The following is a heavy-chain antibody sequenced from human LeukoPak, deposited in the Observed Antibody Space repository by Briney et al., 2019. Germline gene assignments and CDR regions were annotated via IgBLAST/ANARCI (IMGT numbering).Heavy chain of an antibody. CDR1: AFTVSSNY. V-gene: IGHV3-66*02. CDR2: IYGGGST. D-gene: IGHD1-26*01. Sequence: GGSLRPSCAVPAFTVSSNYVSWVRQAPGKGLEWVSVIYGGGSTNYADSVKGRFTISRDNSKNTLYLQMNSLRAEDTAVYYCARDHSGSYQRAFDIWGQGTMVTVSS. J-gene: IGHJ3*02. CDR3: ARDHSGSYQRAFDI.